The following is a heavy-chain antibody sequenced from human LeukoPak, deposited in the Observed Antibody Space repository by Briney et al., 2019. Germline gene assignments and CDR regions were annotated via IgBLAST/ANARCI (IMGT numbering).Heavy chain of an antibody. J-gene: IGHJ6*02. Sequence: GGSLRLSCAASGFTFSSYWMSWVRQAPGKGLEWVANIKQDGSEKYYVDSVKGRFTISRDNTKNSLYLQMNSLRAEDTAVYYCARATAVAKGSPGVYYYYGMDVWGQGTTVTVSS. CDR2: IKQDGSEK. CDR3: ARATAVAKGSPGVYYYYGMDV. CDR1: GFTFSSYW. D-gene: IGHD6-19*01. V-gene: IGHV3-7*01.